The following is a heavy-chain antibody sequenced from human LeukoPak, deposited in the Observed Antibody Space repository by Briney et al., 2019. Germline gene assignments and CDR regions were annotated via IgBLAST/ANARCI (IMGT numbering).Heavy chain of an antibody. CDR1: GGTFTSYA. CDR2: IIPIFGTA. Sequence: SVKVSCKASGGTFTSYAISWVRQAPGQGLEWMGRIIPIFGTANYAQKFQGRVTITTDESTSTAYMKLSSLRSEDTAVYYCARDRAHYYDSSGLDAFDIWGQGTMVTVSS. V-gene: IGHV1-69*05. CDR3: ARDRAHYYDSSGLDAFDI. D-gene: IGHD3-22*01. J-gene: IGHJ3*02.